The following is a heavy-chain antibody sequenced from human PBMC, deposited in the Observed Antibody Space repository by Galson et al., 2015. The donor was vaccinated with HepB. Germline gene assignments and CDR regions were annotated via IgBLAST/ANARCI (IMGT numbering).Heavy chain of an antibody. CDR3: ASPNLGYGDALDS. V-gene: IGHV4-39*01. Sequence: ETLSLTCTVSGGSISSSSYYWGWIRQPPGKGLEWIGSIYYSGSTFYNPFLKSRVTISVDTSKNQFSLKLSSVTAADTAVYYCASPNLGYGDALDSWGQGTLVTVSS. CDR2: IYYSGST. CDR1: GGSISSSSYY. D-gene: IGHD4-17*01. J-gene: IGHJ4*02.